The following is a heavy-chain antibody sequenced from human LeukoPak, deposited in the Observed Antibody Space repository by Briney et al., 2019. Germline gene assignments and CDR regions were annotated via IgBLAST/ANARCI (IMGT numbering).Heavy chain of an antibody. CDR3: AKDLDSTDLYDNAD. CDR1: GFTFSSYW. V-gene: IGHV3-74*01. J-gene: IGHJ1*01. CDR2: INTDGSTT. D-gene: IGHD2/OR15-2a*01. Sequence: GGSLRLSCAASGFTFSSYWMHWVRQAPGKGLVWVSRINTDGSTTNYADSVKGRFTISRDNAKNTLYLQMNGLRAEDTAVYYCAKDLDSTDLYDNADWGQGTLVTVSS.